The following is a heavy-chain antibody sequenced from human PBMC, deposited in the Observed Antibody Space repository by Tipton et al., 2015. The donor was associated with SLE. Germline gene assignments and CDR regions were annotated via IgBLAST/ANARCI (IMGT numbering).Heavy chain of an antibody. Sequence: TLSLTCTVSGGSISSGSYYWSWIRQPAGKGLEWIGYIYTSGSTNYNPSLKSRVTISVDTSKNQFSLKLSSVTAADTAVYYCARTPTYSNYGYYYYYYYMDVWGKGTTVTVSS. D-gene: IGHD4-11*01. CDR3: ARTPTYSNYGYYYYYYYMDV. CDR2: IYTSGST. V-gene: IGHV4-61*09. J-gene: IGHJ6*03. CDR1: GGSISSGSYY.